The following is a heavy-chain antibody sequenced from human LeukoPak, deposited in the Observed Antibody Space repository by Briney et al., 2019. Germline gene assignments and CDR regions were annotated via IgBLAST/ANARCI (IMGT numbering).Heavy chain of an antibody. Sequence: GGSLRLSCAASGFTVSSNYMSWVRQAPGKGLEWVSVIYSGGSTYYADSVKGRFTISGHNSKNTLYLQMNSLRAEDTAVYYCARSRDSSGPATDFDYWGQGTLVTVSS. D-gene: IGHD3-22*01. V-gene: IGHV3-53*04. J-gene: IGHJ4*02. CDR1: GFTVSSNY. CDR3: ARSRDSSGPATDFDY. CDR2: IYSGGST.